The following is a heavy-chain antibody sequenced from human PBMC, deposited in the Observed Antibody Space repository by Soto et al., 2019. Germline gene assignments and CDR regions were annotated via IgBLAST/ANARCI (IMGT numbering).Heavy chain of an antibody. V-gene: IGHV4-38-2*01. D-gene: IGHD6-13*01. CDR2: IYHSGST. Sequence: PSETLSLTCAVSGYSISSGYYWVCIRQSPGKGLEWIGSIYHSGSTYYNPSLKSRVIISVDTSKNQFSLKLSSVTAADTAVYYCARLAPIAAADGMDVWGQGTTVTVSS. CDR1: GYSISSGYY. CDR3: ARLAPIAAADGMDV. J-gene: IGHJ6*02.